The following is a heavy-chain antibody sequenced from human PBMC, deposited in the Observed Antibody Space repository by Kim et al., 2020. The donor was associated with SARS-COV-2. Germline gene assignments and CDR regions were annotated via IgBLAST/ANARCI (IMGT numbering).Heavy chain of an antibody. Sequence: SRVTISVDTSKNQFSLELSSVTAADTAVYYCARSYCSSTSCYTRGYYFDYWGQGTLVTVSS. CDR3: ARSYCSSTSCYTRGYYFDY. D-gene: IGHD2-2*02. J-gene: IGHJ4*02. V-gene: IGHV4-31*02.